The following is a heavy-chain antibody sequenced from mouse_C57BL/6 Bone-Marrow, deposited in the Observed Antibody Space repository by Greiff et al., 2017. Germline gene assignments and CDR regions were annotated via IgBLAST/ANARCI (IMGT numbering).Heavy chain of an antibody. Sequence: EVKLVESEGGLVQPGSSMKLSCTASGFTFSDYYMAWVRQVPEKGLEWVANINYDGSSTYYLDSLKSRFIISRDNAKNILYLQTSSLKAEDTATYYCARGYDDYFDYWGQGTTLTVSS. D-gene: IGHD2-12*01. J-gene: IGHJ2*01. CDR3: ARGYDDYFDY. CDR2: INYDGSST. CDR1: GFTFSDYY. V-gene: IGHV5-16*01.